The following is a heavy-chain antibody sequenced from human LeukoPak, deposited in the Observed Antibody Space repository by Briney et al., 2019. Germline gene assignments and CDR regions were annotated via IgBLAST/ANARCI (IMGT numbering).Heavy chain of an antibody. V-gene: IGHV3-7*03. CDR2: IKQDGSEK. D-gene: IGHD3-10*01. CDR3: FSLWFGY. CDR1: GFTFSSYA. J-gene: IGHJ4*02. Sequence: PGGSLRLSCAASGFTFSSYAMSWVRQAPGKGLEWVANIKQDGSEKYYVDSVKGRFTISRDNAKNSLYLQMNSLRAEDTAVYYCFSLWFGYWGQGTLVTVSS.